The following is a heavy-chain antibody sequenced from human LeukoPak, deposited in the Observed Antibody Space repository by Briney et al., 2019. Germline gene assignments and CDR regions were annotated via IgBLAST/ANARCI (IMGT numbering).Heavy chain of an antibody. Sequence: RASVKVSCTASGYTFTSYAMHWVRQAPGQRLEWMGWINAGSGNTKYSQKFQGRVTITRDTSTSTAYMELRSLRSDDTAVYYCARVRGVQLWLIKSNSFYYFDYWGQGTLVTVSS. CDR3: ARVRGVQLWLIKSNSFYYFDY. D-gene: IGHD5-18*01. CDR1: GYTFTSYA. CDR2: INAGSGNT. V-gene: IGHV1-3*01. J-gene: IGHJ4*02.